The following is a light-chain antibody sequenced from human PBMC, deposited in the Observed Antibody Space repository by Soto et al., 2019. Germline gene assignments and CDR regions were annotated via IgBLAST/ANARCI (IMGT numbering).Light chain of an antibody. CDR2: DAS. V-gene: IGKV3-11*01. J-gene: IGKJ4*01. CDR3: QQRANWPLT. Sequence: EIVLTQSPATLSLSPGDRATLSCRASQTIVNYLAWYQQKPGQAPRLLLYDASNRATGIPARFSGRGSGTDFTLTISSLEPEDFAVYYCQQRANWPLTFAGGTRVEIK. CDR1: QTIVNY.